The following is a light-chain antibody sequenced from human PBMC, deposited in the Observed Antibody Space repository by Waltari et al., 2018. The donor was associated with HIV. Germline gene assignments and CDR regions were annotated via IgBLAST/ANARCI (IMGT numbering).Light chain of an antibody. CDR1: QSVLSSSTHYTP. Sequence: DIVMTQSPDSLAVSLGERATINCKSSQSVLSSSTHYTPLAWYQQKPGQPPKLLIYWASTRDSGVPDRFSGSGSGTDFTLTISSLQAEDVAVYYCQQYYTTPRTFGQGTKVEIK. CDR2: WAS. V-gene: IGKV4-1*01. J-gene: IGKJ1*01. CDR3: QQYYTTPRT.